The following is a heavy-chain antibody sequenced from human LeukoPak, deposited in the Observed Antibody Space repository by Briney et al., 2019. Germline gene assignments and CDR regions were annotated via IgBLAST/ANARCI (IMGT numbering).Heavy chain of an antibody. CDR1: RFSFSDYT. Sequence: PGGSLRLSCAASRFSFSDYTMSWVRQLPGKGLEWVSGIRHSGVDSSYADSVKGRFTISRDNSKNMLYLQMNSLRDDDTSVYYCARDRRATPMYFFDFWGQGTPVTVSS. D-gene: IGHD2-15*01. J-gene: IGHJ4*02. CDR2: IRHSGVDS. V-gene: IGHV3-23*01. CDR3: ARDRRATPMYFFDF.